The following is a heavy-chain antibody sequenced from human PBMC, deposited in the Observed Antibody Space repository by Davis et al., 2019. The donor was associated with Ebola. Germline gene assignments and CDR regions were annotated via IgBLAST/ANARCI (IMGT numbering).Heavy chain of an antibody. D-gene: IGHD6-19*01. J-gene: IGHJ4*02. CDR2: ISSNGGST. V-gene: IGHV3-64*01. CDR1: GFTFSSYA. CDR3: ARVGYSSGWYGFDY. Sequence: GGSLRLSCAASGFTFSSYAMHWVRQAPGKGLEYVSAISSNGGSTYYANSVKGRFTISRDNSKNTLYLQMNSLRAEDTAVYYCARVGYSSGWYGFDYWGQGTLVTVSS.